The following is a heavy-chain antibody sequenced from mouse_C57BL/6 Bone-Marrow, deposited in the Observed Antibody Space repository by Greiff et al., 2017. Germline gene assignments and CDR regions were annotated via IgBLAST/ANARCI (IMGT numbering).Heavy chain of an antibody. V-gene: IGHV1-55*01. D-gene: IGHD1-1*02. CDR2: IDAGGGST. CDR3: ARRWPPGY. J-gene: IGHJ2*01. Sequence: QVQLLQSGAELVKPGASVKLSCTASGYTFTSYWMTWVKQRPGQGLEWIGDIDAGGGSTNYTEKFKGKATLTVDTSSSTAYMQLSSLTSEDSAVYYCARRWPPGYWGQGTTLTVSS. CDR1: GYTFTSYW.